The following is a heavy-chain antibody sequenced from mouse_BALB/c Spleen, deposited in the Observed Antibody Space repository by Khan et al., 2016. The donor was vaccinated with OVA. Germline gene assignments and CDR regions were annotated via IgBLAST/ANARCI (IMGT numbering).Heavy chain of an antibody. V-gene: IGHV5-17*02. D-gene: IGHD1-1*01. CDR1: GFTFSSYG. CDR3: ATSYYYGYYFDY. Sequence: EVELVESGGGLVQPGGSRKLSCAASGFTFSSYGMHWVRQAPEKGLEWVAYISGYSSTIYSKDTVKGRFTISRDNPKNTLSLQMTSLMSEDTAMYYCATSYYYGYYFDYWGPGTTLTVSS. J-gene: IGHJ2*01. CDR2: ISGYSSTI.